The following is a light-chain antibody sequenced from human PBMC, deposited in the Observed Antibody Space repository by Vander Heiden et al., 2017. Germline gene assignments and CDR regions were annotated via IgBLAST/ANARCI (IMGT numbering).Light chain of an antibody. CDR2: KAS. Sequence: DIPMTQSPSTLSASVGGRVNITCRASQSTSSWLAWYQQKPGKAPKLLIYKASSLESGVPSRFSGSGSGTEFTLTISSLQPDDFATYYCQQYNSYSRYTFGQGTKLEIK. CDR1: QSTSSW. CDR3: QQYNSYSRYT. V-gene: IGKV1-5*03. J-gene: IGKJ2*01.